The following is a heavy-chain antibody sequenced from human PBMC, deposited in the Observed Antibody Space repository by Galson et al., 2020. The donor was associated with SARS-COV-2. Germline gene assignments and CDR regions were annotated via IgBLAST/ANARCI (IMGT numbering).Heavy chain of an antibody. Sequence: ETSETLSLTCTVSGGPISSGDYYWSWIRQPPGKGLVWIGYIYYSGSTYYNPSLKSRVTISVDTSNNQFALKLSSVTAADTAVYYCARDGYYDVWSGSPQNYGRDVWGQGTTVTVAS. CDR1: GGPISSGDYY. V-gene: IGHV4-30-4*01. D-gene: IGHD3-3*01. CDR3: ARDGYYDVWSGSPQNYGRDV. CDR2: IYYSGST. J-gene: IGHJ6*02.